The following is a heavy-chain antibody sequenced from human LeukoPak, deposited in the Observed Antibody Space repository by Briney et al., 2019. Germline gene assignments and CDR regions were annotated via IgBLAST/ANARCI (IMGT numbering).Heavy chain of an antibody. CDR1: GGSISSGGYY. D-gene: IGHD3-22*01. Sequence: SETLSLTCTVSGGSISSGGYYWSWIRQPPGKGLEWIGYIYHSGSTYYNPSLKSRVTISVDGSKNQFSLKLSSVTAADTAVYYCARSSGYSKGNFDYWGQGTLVTVSS. CDR2: IYHSGST. CDR3: ARSSGYSKGNFDY. V-gene: IGHV4-30-2*01. J-gene: IGHJ4*02.